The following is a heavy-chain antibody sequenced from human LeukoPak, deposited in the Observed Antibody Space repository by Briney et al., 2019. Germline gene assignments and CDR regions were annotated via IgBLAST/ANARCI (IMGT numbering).Heavy chain of an antibody. J-gene: IGHJ4*02. D-gene: IGHD5-18*01. CDR2: IGISSGNT. CDR3: AKDMLGGYASFDY. V-gene: IGHV3-48*01. Sequence: GGSLRLSCAASGFNFIDYSMNWVRQAPGKGLEWISYIGISSGNTKYADSVKGRFTISRDKAKNSLYLQMDSLRAEDTALYYCAKDMLGGYASFDYWGQGTLVTVSS. CDR1: GFNFIDYS.